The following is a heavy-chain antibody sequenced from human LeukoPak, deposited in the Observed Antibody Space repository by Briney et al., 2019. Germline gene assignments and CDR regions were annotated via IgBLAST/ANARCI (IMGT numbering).Heavy chain of an antibody. J-gene: IGHJ4*02. CDR2: IYYSGST. V-gene: IGHV4-31*03. CDR3: AREFCSSTRCYGAFDY. D-gene: IGHD2-2*01. Sequence: PSETLSLTCTVSGGSISSGGYYWSWIRQHPGKGLEWLGYIYYSGSTYYNPSLKSRVTISVDTSKNQFSLKLSSVTAADTAVYYCAREFCSSTRCYGAFDYWGQGILVTVSS. CDR1: GGSISSGGYY.